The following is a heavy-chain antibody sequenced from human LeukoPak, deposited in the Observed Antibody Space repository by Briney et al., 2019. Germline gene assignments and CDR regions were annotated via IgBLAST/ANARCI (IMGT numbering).Heavy chain of an antibody. CDR2: IIPIFGTA. V-gene: IGHV1-69*05. Sequence: SVKVSCKASGGTFSSYAISLVRQAPGQGLEWMGRIIPIFGTANYAQKFQGRVTITTDESTSTAYMELSSLRSEDTAVYYCASLTLSSSSFDYWGQGTLVTVSS. CDR1: GGTFSSYA. CDR3: ASLTLSSSSFDY. J-gene: IGHJ4*02. D-gene: IGHD6-13*01.